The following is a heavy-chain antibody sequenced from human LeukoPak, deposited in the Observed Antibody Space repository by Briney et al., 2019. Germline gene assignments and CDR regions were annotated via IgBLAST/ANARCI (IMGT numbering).Heavy chain of an antibody. Sequence: KNGESLKISCKGSGYSFTSYWIGWVRQMPGKGLEWMGIIYPGDSDTRYSPSFQGQVTISADKSISTAYLQWSSLKASDTAMYYCARLRTTYDFWSGSKTGGADYWGQGTLVTVSS. J-gene: IGHJ4*02. CDR1: GYSFTSYW. D-gene: IGHD3-3*01. V-gene: IGHV5-51*01. CDR2: IYPGDSDT. CDR3: ARLRTTYDFWSGSKTGGADY.